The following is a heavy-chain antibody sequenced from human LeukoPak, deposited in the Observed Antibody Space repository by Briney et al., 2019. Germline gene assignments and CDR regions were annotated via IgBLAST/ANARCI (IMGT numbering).Heavy chain of an antibody. Sequence: GESLKISCKGSGYTFTSYWIAWVRQLPGKGLEWMGIIFPGDSDTRYSPSFQGQVTISADKSISTAYLQWSSLKASDTATYYCARLPGSGHATNFDYWGQGTLVTVSS. CDR3: ARLPGSGHATNFDY. D-gene: IGHD5-12*01. J-gene: IGHJ4*02. CDR2: IFPGDSDT. V-gene: IGHV5-51*01. CDR1: GYTFTSYW.